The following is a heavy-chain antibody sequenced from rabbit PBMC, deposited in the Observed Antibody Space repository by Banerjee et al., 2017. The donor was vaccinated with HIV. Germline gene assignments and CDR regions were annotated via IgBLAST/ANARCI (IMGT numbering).Heavy chain of an antibody. CDR2: IDSSSAFI. D-gene: IGHD2-1*01. CDR3: ARRDADNGAWYHKL. Sequence: QEQLEESGGDLVKPGASLTLTCTASGFSFSSSFWMCWVRQAPGKGLEWIACIDSSSAFIYYATWAKGRFTISKTSSTTVTLQMTSLTAADTATYFCARRDADNGAWYHKLWGQGTLVTVS. J-gene: IGHJ3*01. V-gene: IGHV1S45*01. CDR1: GFSFSSSFW.